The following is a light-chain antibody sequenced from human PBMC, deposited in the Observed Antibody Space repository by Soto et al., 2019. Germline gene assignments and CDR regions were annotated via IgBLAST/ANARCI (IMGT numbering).Light chain of an antibody. J-gene: IGLJ1*01. CDR1: NNL. V-gene: IGLV2-23*01. CDR3: CAYVGARSYV. CDR2: EGT. Sequence: QSVLTRPASVSGSPGQSITSSCTGTNNLVSWYQQHPGKAPKVVVYEGTKRPSGVSNRFSGSNSGGTASLTISGLQAKDEASYFCCAYVGARSYVFGPGTKVTVL.